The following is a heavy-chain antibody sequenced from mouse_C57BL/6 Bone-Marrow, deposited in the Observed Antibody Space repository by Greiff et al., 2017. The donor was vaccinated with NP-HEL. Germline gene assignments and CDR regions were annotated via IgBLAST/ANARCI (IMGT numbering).Heavy chain of an antibody. D-gene: IGHD2-4*01. CDR2: IDPSDSET. Sequence: QVQLQQPGAELVRPGSSVKLSCKASGYTFTSYWMHWVKQRPIQGLEWIGNIDPSDSETHYNQKFKGKATLTADKSSSTAYMQLSSLTSEDSAVYFCARREWADYDGGYAMDYWGQGTSVTVSS. J-gene: IGHJ4*01. CDR3: ARREWADYDGGYAMDY. V-gene: IGHV1-52*01. CDR1: GYTFTSYW.